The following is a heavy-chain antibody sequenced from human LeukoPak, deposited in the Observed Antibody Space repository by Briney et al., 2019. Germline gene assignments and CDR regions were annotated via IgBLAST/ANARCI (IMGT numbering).Heavy chain of an antibody. J-gene: IGHJ4*02. CDR3: ATAPRYNWNDRHYFDY. CDR2: IIPIFGTA. D-gene: IGHD1-20*01. V-gene: IGHV1-69*05. Sequence: SVKVSCKASGGTFSSYAISGVRQAPRQGLEWMGRIIPIFGTANYAQKFQGRVTITTDESTSTASMELSSLRSEDTAVYYCATAPRYNWNDRHYFDYWGQGTLVTVSS. CDR1: GGTFSSYA.